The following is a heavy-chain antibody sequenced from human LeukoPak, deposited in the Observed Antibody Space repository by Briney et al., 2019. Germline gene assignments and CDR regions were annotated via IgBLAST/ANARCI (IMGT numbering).Heavy chain of an antibody. CDR2: ISSSSSYI. V-gene: IGHV3-21*01. CDR3: ARDRRYCGGDCYRPYYFDY. CDR1: GFTFSSYS. D-gene: IGHD2-21*02. J-gene: IGHJ4*02. Sequence: GGSLRLSCAASGFTFSSYSMNWVRQAPGKGLEWVSSISSSSSYIYYADSVKGRFTISRDNAKNSLYLQMNSLRAEDTAVYYCARDRRYCGGDCYRPYYFDYWGQGTLVTVSS.